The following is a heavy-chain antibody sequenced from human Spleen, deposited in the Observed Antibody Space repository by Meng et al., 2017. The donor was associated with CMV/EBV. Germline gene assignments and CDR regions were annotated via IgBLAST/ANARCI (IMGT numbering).Heavy chain of an antibody. J-gene: IGHJ6*02. CDR2: INPNSGGT. CDR3: ARSAGPSLYYYYGMDV. D-gene: IGHD4/OR15-4a*01. Sequence: ASVKVSCKASGYTFSDYYMHWVRQAPGQGLEWMGWINPNSGGTNYAQKFQGRVTMTRDTSISTAYMELSRLRSDDTAVYYCARSAGPSLYYYYGMDVWGQGTTVTVSS. CDR1: GYTFSDYY. V-gene: IGHV1-2*02.